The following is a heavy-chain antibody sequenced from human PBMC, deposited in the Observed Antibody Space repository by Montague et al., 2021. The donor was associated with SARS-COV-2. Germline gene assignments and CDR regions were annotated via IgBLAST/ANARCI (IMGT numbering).Heavy chain of an antibody. J-gene: IGHJ5*02. D-gene: IGHD3-10*01. CDR3: ARATSVRGAVSWFDP. CDR2: INSNGGT. CDR1: GXSISSHF. V-gene: IGHV4-59*11. Sequence: SETLSLTCTVQGXSISSHFWSFIRQPPGKGLEWIGYINSNGGTNDNPSLRSRLTMSVDTSKNQFSLQLRSMTPADTAVYFCARATSVRGAVSWFDPWGQGILVTASS.